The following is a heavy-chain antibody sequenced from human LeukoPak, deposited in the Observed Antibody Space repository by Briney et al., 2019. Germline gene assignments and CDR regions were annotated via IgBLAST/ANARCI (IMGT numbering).Heavy chain of an antibody. V-gene: IGHV3-48*03. Sequence: GGSLRLSCAASGFTFSSYEMNWVRQAPGKGLEWVSYISSSGSTIYYADSVKGRFTISRDNAKNSLYLQMNSLRPEDTAVYYCARDPPRRYDLWGQGTLVTVSS. CDR2: ISSSGSTI. CDR3: ARDPPRRYDL. J-gene: IGHJ5*02. CDR1: GFTFSSYE.